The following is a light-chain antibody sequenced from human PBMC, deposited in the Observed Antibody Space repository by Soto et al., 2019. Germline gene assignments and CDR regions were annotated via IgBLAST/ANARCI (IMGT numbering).Light chain of an antibody. CDR3: QQYGGTSWT. CDR2: GAS. V-gene: IGKV3-20*01. CDR1: QSVSTNF. Sequence: EIVLTQSPGTLSLSPGEGATLSCRASQSVSTNFFAWYQQKPGQAPRLLIYGASSRATGIPDRFSGSGSGTDFTLTISRLEPEDLAVYYCQQYGGTSWTFGQGTKVDIK. J-gene: IGKJ1*01.